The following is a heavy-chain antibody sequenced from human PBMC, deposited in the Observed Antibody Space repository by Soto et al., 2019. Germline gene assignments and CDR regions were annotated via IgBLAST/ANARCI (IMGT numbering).Heavy chain of an antibody. J-gene: IGHJ6*02. CDR3: ARGAKRQQLGNADYYYYGMDV. Sequence: ASVKVSCKASGYTLTSYGITWVRQAPGQGLEWMGWISAYNGNTNSAQKLQGRVTMTTDTSTSTAYMELRSLRSDDTAVYYCARGAKRQQLGNADYYYYGMDVWGQGTTVTVYS. D-gene: IGHD6-13*01. CDR2: ISAYNGNT. V-gene: IGHV1-18*04. CDR1: GYTLTSYG.